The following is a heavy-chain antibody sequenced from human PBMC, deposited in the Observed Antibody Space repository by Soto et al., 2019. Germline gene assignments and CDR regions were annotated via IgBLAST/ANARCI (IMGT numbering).Heavy chain of an antibody. CDR2: ISYDGSNK. Sequence: GGSLRLSCAASGFTFSFYGMHWVRQAPGKGLEWVALISYDGSNKYYADSVKGRFTISSDNSKNTLYLQMNSLRAEDTAVYYCAKVLTGYYDSSGYYDYWGQGTLVTVS. V-gene: IGHV3-30*18. CDR1: GFTFSFYG. D-gene: IGHD3-22*01. CDR3: AKVLTGYYDSSGYYDY. J-gene: IGHJ4*02.